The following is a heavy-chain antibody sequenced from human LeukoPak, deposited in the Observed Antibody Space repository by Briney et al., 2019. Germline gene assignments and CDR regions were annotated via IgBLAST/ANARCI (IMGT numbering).Heavy chain of an antibody. J-gene: IGHJ4*02. D-gene: IGHD5-12*01. CDR2: ISSSGSTI. V-gene: IGHV3-48*03. Sequence: PGGSLRLSCAASGFTFSSYEMNWVRQAPGKGLEWVSYISSSGSTIYYAASVKGRFTISRDNAKNSLYLQMNSLRAEDTAVYYCARGAKYSGYVYWGQGTLVTVSS. CDR1: GFTFSSYE. CDR3: ARGAKYSGYVY.